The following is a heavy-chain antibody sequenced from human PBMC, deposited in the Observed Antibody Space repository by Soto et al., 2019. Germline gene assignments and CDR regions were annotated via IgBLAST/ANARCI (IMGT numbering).Heavy chain of an antibody. CDR1: GGTFSSYA. CDR3: ARDLELNHYYYGMDV. J-gene: IGHJ6*02. Sequence: SVKVSCKASGGTFSSYAISWVRQAPGQGLEWMGGIIPIFGTANYAQKFQGRVTITADESTSTAYMELSGLRSEDTAVYYCARDLELNHYYYGMDVWGQGTTVTVSS. D-gene: IGHD1-7*01. V-gene: IGHV1-69*13. CDR2: IIPIFGTA.